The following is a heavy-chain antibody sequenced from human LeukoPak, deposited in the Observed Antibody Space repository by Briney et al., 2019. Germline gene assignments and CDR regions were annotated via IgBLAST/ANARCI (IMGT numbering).Heavy chain of an antibody. CDR1: GYSFTSYW. Sequence: GESLKISCKGSGYSFTSYWIGWVRQMPGKGLEWMGIIYPGDSDTRYSPSFQGQVTISADKSISTAYLQWSSLKASDTAMYYCARRVGSGWYLGGDRKLPPNWFDPWGQGTLVTVSS. CDR2: IYPGDSDT. D-gene: IGHD6-19*01. J-gene: IGHJ5*02. V-gene: IGHV5-51*01. CDR3: ARRVGSGWYLGGDRKLPPNWFDP.